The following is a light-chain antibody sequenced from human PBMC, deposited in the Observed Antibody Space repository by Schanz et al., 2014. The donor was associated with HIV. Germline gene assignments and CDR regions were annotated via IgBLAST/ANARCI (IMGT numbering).Light chain of an antibody. CDR3: ATWDESLSGWV. Sequence: QSALTQPRSVSGSPGQSVTISCTGTSSDVGSYNFVSWYQQHPDTAPKLLIYANANRPSGVPDRISASKSGTSASLAISGLRSEDEADYYCATWDESLSGWVFGGGTKLTVL. CDR2: ANA. CDR1: SSDVGSYNF. J-gene: IGLJ3*02. V-gene: IGLV2-11*01.